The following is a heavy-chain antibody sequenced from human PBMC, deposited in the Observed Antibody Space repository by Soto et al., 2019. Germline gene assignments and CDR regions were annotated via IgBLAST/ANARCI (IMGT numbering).Heavy chain of an antibody. V-gene: IGHV3-13*01. D-gene: IGHD3-10*01. CDR3: ARGSGTHTRGAYYFDY. Sequence: PGGSLRLSCAASGFTFSSYDMHWVRQATGKGLEWVSAIGTAGDTYYPGSVKGRFTISRENAKNSLYLQMNSLRAGDTAVYYCARGSGTHTRGAYYFDYWGQGTLVTVSS. CDR2: IGTAGDT. J-gene: IGHJ4*02. CDR1: GFTFSSYD.